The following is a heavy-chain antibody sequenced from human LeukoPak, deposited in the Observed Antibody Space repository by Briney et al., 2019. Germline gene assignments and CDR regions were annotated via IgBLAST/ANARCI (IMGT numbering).Heavy chain of an antibody. V-gene: IGHV4-34*01. CDR3: ASFLRGDNYAKGD. CDR2: INQSGCT. CDR1: GGSFSDYY. D-gene: IGHD5-18*01. Sequence: KPSETLSLPCAVYGGSFSDYYWSWIRQPPGKGLEWIGEINQSGCTNPNPSLKSRVNISADTSNMQFSLKLSSVTAADTAVYYCASFLRGDNYAKGDWGQGTLVTVSS. J-gene: IGHJ4*02.